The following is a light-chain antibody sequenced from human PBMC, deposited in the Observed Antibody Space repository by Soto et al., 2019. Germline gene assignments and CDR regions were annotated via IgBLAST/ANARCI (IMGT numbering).Light chain of an antibody. CDR3: QQYGDSPMYT. Sequence: EIVLTQSPGTLSSSPGERATLSCRASQSVSSSHLAWYQQKPGQAPRLLIYGASSRATGIPGRFSGSGPGTDFTLPISRLEPEDFAVYFCQQYGDSPMYTFGQGTKLEI. CDR2: GAS. J-gene: IGKJ2*01. CDR1: QSVSSSH. V-gene: IGKV3-20*01.